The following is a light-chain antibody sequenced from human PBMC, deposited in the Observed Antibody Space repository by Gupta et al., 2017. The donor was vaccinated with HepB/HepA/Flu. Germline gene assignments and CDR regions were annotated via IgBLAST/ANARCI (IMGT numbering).Light chain of an antibody. CDR3: QQDNNWPT. V-gene: IGKV3-15*01. CDR1: QSVSSN. J-gene: IGKJ2*01. CDR2: GAS. Sequence: EIVMTQSPATLSVSPGESATLSCRASQSVSSNLSWYQQKPGQAPRLLIYGASTRSTGIPARCSGSGSGTEFTLTISSLQSEDFAVYYCQQDNNWPTFGQGTKLEIK.